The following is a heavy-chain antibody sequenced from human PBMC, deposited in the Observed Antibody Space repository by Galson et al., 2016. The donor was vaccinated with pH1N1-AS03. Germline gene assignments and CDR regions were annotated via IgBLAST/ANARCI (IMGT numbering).Heavy chain of an antibody. V-gene: IGHV4-61*02. Sequence: TLSFTCTVSGGSISSGSYYWSWIRQPAGKGLEWIGRLYTSGSTNYNPSLKSRVTISVDTSKNQFSLKLSSVTAADTAVYYCARASPLPSGYFDYWGQGTLVTVSS. CDR2: LYTSGST. CDR1: GGSISSGSYY. CDR3: ARASPLPSGYFDY. J-gene: IGHJ4*02.